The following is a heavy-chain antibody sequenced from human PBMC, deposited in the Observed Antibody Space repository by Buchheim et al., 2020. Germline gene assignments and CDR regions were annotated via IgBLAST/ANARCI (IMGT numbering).Heavy chain of an antibody. D-gene: IGHD2-8*01. CDR2: IYHSGST. Sequence: QVQLQESGPGLVKPSGTLSLTCAVSGGSISSSNWWSWVRQPPGKGLEWIGEIYHSGSTNYNTSLKSRVTISVDTSKNQFSLKLSSVTAADTAVYYCARDGYCTNGVCYPNGELPYYYYGMDVWGQGTT. J-gene: IGHJ6*02. CDR3: ARDGYCTNGVCYPNGELPYYYYGMDV. CDR1: GGSISSSNW. V-gene: IGHV4-4*02.